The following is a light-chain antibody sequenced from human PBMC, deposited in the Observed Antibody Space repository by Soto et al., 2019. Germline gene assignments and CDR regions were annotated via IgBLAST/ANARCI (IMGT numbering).Light chain of an antibody. Sequence: DVQMNQSPSSLSASVGDRVTITCRASQGIAPYLAWFQQKPGKVPKLLIYAASTLQSGVPSRFSGSGSGTDFTLTISSLQPEDVATYYCQKYNSAPLTFGGGTKVDIK. CDR2: AAS. CDR3: QKYNSAPLT. V-gene: IGKV1-27*01. J-gene: IGKJ4*01. CDR1: QGIAPY.